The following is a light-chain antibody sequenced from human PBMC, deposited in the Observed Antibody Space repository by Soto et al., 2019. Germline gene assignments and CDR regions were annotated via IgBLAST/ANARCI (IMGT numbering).Light chain of an antibody. CDR3: QQYNRYSRT. CDR2: KAS. V-gene: IGKV1-5*03. Sequence: IQMTQSPSTLSASVGDRVAITCRASQSISTWLAWYQQKPGKAPKLLIYKASSLESGVPSRFSGRGSGTEFTLTISSLQPDDFETYYCQQYNRYSRTFGQGTTVDIK. CDR1: QSISTW. J-gene: IGKJ1*01.